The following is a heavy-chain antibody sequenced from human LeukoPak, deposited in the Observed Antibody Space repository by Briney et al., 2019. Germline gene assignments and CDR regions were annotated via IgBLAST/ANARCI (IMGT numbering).Heavy chain of an antibody. CDR2: IDYSGNT. J-gene: IGHJ4*02. CDR1: GDSINSYY. CDR3: ARHEAVAGLDY. D-gene: IGHD6-13*01. Sequence: PSVTLSLTCTVSGDSINSYYWSWIRQSPGKGLEWIGYIDYSGNTNYKPSLKSRVTISLDTSNNQVSLKLSSVTAADTAVYYCARHEAVAGLDYWGQGTLVTVSS. V-gene: IGHV4-59*08.